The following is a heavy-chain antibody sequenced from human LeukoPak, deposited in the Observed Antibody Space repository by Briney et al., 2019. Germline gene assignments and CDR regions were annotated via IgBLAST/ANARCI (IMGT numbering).Heavy chain of an antibody. CDR2: ITWNSGNI. D-gene: IGHD6-6*01. V-gene: IGHV3-9*03. CDR3: VKDRGKYSTSSGLDY. CDR1: GFTFDEYA. J-gene: IGHJ4*02. Sequence: GRSLRLSCAATGFTFDEYAMHWVRQAPGKGLEWVSGITWNSGNIGYADSVKGRFTISRDNAKKSLYLQMNSLRDEDMALYYCVKDRGKYSTSSGLDYWGQGILVTVSS.